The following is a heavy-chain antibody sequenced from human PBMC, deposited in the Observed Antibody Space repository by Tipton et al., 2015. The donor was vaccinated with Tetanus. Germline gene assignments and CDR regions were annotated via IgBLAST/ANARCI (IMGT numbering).Heavy chain of an antibody. D-gene: IGHD5-12*01. V-gene: IGHV4-59*01. Sequence: TLSLTCTVSGGSISSYYWSWIRQPPGKGLEWIGYIYYSGSTNYNPSLKSRVTISVGTSKNQFSLKLSSVTAADTAVYYCARGGYSGYEGFYYWGQGTLVTVSS. CDR1: GGSISSYY. CDR2: IYYSGST. CDR3: ARGGYSGYEGFYY. J-gene: IGHJ4*02.